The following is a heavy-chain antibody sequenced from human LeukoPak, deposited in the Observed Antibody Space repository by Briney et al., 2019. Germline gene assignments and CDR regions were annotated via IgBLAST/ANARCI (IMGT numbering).Heavy chain of an antibody. V-gene: IGHV1-18*01. CDR3: AREPHYGDDNDAFDL. D-gene: IGHD4-17*01. J-gene: IGHJ3*01. CDR1: GYTFTSYG. CDR2: ISAYNGNT. Sequence: VASVKVSCKASGYTFTSYGISWVRQAPGQGLEWMGWISAYNGNTNYAQKLQGRVTMTTDTSTSTAYMELRSLRSYDTAVYYWAREPHYGDDNDAFDLWGQGTMVTVSS.